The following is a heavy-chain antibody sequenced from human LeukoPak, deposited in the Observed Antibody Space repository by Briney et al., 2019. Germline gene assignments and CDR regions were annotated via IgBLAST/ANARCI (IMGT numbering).Heavy chain of an antibody. Sequence: ASVKVSCKASGYTFTTYNIDWVRQAPGQGLEWMGWISGYNGDTNYAQKLRGRVTMTTDTSTSTAYMELRSLRSDDTAVYYCARDLLPYCSSTSCYAFDYWGQGTLVTVSS. CDR2: ISGYNGDT. CDR3: ARDLLPYCSSTSCYAFDY. CDR1: GYTFTTYN. D-gene: IGHD2-2*01. V-gene: IGHV1-18*01. J-gene: IGHJ4*02.